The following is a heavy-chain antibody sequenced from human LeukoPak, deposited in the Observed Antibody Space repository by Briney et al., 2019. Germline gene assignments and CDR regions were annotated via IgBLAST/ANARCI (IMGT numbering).Heavy chain of an antibody. V-gene: IGHV3-30-3*01. Sequence: PGGSLRLSCAASGFTFSSYAMHWVRQAPGKGLVWVAVISYDGSNKYYADSVKGRFTISRDNSKNTLYLQMNSLRAEDTAVYYCARVEETTVVYWGQGTLVTVSS. D-gene: IGHD4-23*01. CDR2: ISYDGSNK. CDR3: ARVEETTVVY. CDR1: GFTFSSYA. J-gene: IGHJ4*02.